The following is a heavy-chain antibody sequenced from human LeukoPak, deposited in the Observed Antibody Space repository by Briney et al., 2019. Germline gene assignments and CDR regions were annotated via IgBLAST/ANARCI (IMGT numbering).Heavy chain of an antibody. CDR2: INHSGST. Sequence: PSETLSLTCAVYGGSFSGYYWSRIRQPPGKGLEWIGEINHSGSTNYNPSLKSRVTISVDTSKNQFSLKLSSVTAADTAVYYCASQTYYYGSGSYTGYYYYMDVWGKGTTVTVSS. V-gene: IGHV4-34*01. J-gene: IGHJ6*03. D-gene: IGHD3-10*01. CDR1: GGSFSGYY. CDR3: ASQTYYYGSGSYTGYYYYMDV.